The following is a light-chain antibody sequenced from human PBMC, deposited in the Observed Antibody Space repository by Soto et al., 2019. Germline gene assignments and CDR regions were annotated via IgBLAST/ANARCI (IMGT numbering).Light chain of an antibody. CDR2: GAS. Sequence: DIVLTQSPGPLSLSPGERATLSCRASQSVSSSYLAWYQQKRGQAPRLLIYGASSTATGIPDRFSGSGSGTDVTLTISRLEPEDFAVYYCQHYGSSRTFGQGTKVEIK. CDR1: QSVSSSY. CDR3: QHYGSSRT. V-gene: IGKV3-20*01. J-gene: IGKJ1*01.